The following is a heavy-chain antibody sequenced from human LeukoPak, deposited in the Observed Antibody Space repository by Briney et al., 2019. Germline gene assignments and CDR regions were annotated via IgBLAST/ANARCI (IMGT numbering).Heavy chain of an antibody. CDR2: INSDGSST. CDR3: ARVTYYYDSSGYPPDY. CDR1: GFTFSSYW. D-gene: IGHD3-22*01. V-gene: IGHV3-74*01. Sequence: PGGSLRLSCAASGFTFSSYWMHWVRQAPGKGLVWVSRINSDGSSTSYADSVKGRFTISRDNAKNTLYLQMDSLRAEDTAVYYCARVTYYYDSSGYPPDYWGQGTLVTVSS. J-gene: IGHJ4*02.